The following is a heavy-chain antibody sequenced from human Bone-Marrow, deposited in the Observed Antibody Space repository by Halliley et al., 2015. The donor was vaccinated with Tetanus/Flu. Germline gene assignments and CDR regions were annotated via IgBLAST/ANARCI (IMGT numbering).Heavy chain of an antibody. V-gene: IGHV3-30*18. D-gene: IGHD1-26*01. CDR1: GFTFSTYG. Sequence: AAPGFTFSTYGMHWVRQAPGKGLEWVAVISYDGDNKYYLDSVTGRFTISRDNSKNTLYLQMNSLRVEDTAVYYCVKNSGSHYYYYGMDVWGQGTTVTVSS. J-gene: IGHJ6*02. CDR3: VKNSGSHYYYYGMDV. CDR2: ISYDGDNK.